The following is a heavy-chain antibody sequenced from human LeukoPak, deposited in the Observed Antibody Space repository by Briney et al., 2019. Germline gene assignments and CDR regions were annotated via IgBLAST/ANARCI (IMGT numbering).Heavy chain of an antibody. CDR3: ARGTQKSGIMASFYYYGMDV. V-gene: IGHV3-11*04. CDR2: ISSSGSTI. CDR1: GFTFSDYY. D-gene: IGHD1-26*01. J-gene: IGHJ6*02. Sequence: GGSLRLSCAASGFTFSDYYMSWIRQAPGKGLEWVSYISSSGSTIYYADSVKGRFTISRDNSKNTLYLQMNSLRTEDTAVYFCARGTQKSGIMASFYYYGMDVWGQGTTVTVSS.